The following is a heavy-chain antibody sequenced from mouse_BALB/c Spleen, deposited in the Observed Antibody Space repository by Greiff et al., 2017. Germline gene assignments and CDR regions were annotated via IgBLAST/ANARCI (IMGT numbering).Heavy chain of an antibody. CDR1: VFTFSDYY. V-gene: IGHV5-4*02. Sequence: EVQGVESGGGLVKPGGSLKLSCAASVFTFSDYYMYWVRQTPEKRLEWVATISDGGSYTYYPDSVKGRFTISRDNAKNNLYLQMSSLKSEDTAMYYCAREKRALRSYAMDYWGQGTSVTVSS. CDR2: ISDGGSYT. CDR3: AREKRALRSYAMDY. D-gene: IGHD1-1*01. J-gene: IGHJ4*01.